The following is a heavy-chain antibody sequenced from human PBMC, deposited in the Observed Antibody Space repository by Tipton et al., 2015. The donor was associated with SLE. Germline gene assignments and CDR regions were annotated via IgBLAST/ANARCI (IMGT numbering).Heavy chain of an antibody. Sequence: PGLVKPSETLSLTCTVSGYSISSGYYWGCIRQPPGKGLEWIGSMYHSGTTYYNPSLKSRVTISVDTSKNQFSLKLSSVTAADTAVYYCARHFSEQLVRGDYYYGMDVWGQGTTVTVSS. CDR2: MYHSGTT. CDR3: ARHFSEQLVRGDYYYGMDV. J-gene: IGHJ6*02. D-gene: IGHD6-6*01. V-gene: IGHV4-38-2*02. CDR1: GYSISSGYY.